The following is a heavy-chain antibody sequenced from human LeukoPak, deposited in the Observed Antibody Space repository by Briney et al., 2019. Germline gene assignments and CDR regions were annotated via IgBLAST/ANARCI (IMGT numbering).Heavy chain of an antibody. CDR1: GFTFSNYD. CDR3: ARGANTHFDY. J-gene: IGHJ4*02. CDR2: IGTAGDT. Sequence: GGSLRLSCAASGFTFSNYDMHWVRQATGKGLEWVSAIGTAGDTYYPGSVRGRFTMSRENAKNSLYLQMNSLTAGDTAVYYCARGANTHFDYWGQGVLVTVSS. V-gene: IGHV3-13*04. D-gene: IGHD1-26*01.